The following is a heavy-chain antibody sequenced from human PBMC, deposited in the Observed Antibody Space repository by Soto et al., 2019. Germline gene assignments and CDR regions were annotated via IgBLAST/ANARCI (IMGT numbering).Heavy chain of an antibody. CDR1: GFTFTSSA. D-gene: IGHD4-17*01. CDR3: AAVPTTARFYGMDV. V-gene: IGHV1-58*01. Sequence: GASVKVSCKGSGFTFTSSAVQWVRQARGQRLEWIGWIVVGSGNTNYAQKFQERVTITRDMSTSTAYLELSSLRSEDTAVYYCAAVPTTARFYGMDVWGQGTTVTVSS. J-gene: IGHJ6*02. CDR2: IVVGSGNT.